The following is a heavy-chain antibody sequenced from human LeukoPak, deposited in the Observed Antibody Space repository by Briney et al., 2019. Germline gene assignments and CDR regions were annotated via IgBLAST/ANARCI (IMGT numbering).Heavy chain of an antibody. D-gene: IGHD2-15*01. CDR1: GFTFSSYW. CDR3: ARVEWGCLDY. Sequence: GGSLRLSCAASGFTFSSYWMSWVRQAPGKGLEWVAVISYDGSNKYYADSVKGRFTISRDNSKNTLYLQMNSLRAEDTAVYYCARVEWGCLDYWGQGTLVTVSS. J-gene: IGHJ4*02. V-gene: IGHV3-30*03. CDR2: ISYDGSNK.